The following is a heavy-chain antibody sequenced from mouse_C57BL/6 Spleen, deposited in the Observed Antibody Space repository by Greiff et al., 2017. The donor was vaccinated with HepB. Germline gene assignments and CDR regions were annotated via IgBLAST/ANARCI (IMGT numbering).Heavy chain of an antibody. J-gene: IGHJ1*03. CDR3: ARSLTGTWYFDV. D-gene: IGHD4-1*01. CDR1: GFTFSDYY. CDR2: INYDGSST. V-gene: IGHV5-16*01. Sequence: EVKVVESEGGLVQPGSSMKLSCTASGFTFSDYYMAWVRQVPEKGLEWVANINYDGSSTYYLDSLKSRFIISRDNAKNILYLQMSSLKSEDTATYYCARSLTGTWYFDVWGTGTTVTVSS.